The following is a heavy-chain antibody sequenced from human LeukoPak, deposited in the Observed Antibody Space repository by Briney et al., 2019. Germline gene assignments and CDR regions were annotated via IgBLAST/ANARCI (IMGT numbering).Heavy chain of an antibody. CDR1: GGSFSGYY. J-gene: IGHJ4*02. D-gene: IGHD6-19*01. Sequence: PSETLSLTCAVYGGSFSGYYWSWIRQPPGKGLEWIGYIYYSGSTNYNPSLKSRVTISVDTSKNQFSLKLSSVTAADTAVYYCARARSGYYFDYWGQGTLVTVSS. CDR2: IYYSGST. V-gene: IGHV4-59*01. CDR3: ARARSGYYFDY.